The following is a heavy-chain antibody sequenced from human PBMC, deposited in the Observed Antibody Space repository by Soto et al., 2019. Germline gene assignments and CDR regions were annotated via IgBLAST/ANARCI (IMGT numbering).Heavy chain of an antibody. CDR2: IIPIFGTA. J-gene: IGHJ3*02. D-gene: IGHD3-22*01. CDR1: WGTFRSYT. CDR3: ATPYSYDSSGYYYDAFDI. Sequence: PGKVSCKGSWGTFRSYTISWGRQAPGQRVECMGGIIPIFGTANYAQKFQGRVTITADESTSTAYMELSSLRSEDTAVYYCATPYSYDSSGYYYDAFDIWGQGTMVTVSS. V-gene: IGHV1-69*01.